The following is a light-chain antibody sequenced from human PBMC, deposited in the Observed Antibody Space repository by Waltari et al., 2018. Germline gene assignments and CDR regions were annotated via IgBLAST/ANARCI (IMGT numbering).Light chain of an antibody. CDR1: QTIRNY. CDR3: HETYTTLFT. V-gene: IGKV1-39*01. Sequence: DIQMTQSPPSLAASVGDSVNITCRASQTIRNYFNWYQQRPGKAPKLLISAASSVHSGVPSRFSGSGSGTDFALTISSLQPEDFASYHCHETYTTLFTFGPGTKVEIK. J-gene: IGKJ3*01. CDR2: AAS.